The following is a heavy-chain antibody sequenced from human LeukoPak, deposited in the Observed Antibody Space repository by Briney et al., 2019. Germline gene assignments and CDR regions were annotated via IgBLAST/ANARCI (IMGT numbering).Heavy chain of an antibody. V-gene: IGHV3-66*01. CDR2: IYSGGST. J-gene: IGHJ4*02. CDR1: GFTVSSNY. CDR3: ARDVAYYYDSSGWDN. D-gene: IGHD3-22*01. Sequence: GGSLRLSCAASGFTVSSNYMSWVRQAPGKGLEWVSVIYSGGSTYYADSVKGRFTISRDNSKNTLYLQMNSLRVEDTAVYYCARDVAYYYDSSGWDNWGQGTLVTVSS.